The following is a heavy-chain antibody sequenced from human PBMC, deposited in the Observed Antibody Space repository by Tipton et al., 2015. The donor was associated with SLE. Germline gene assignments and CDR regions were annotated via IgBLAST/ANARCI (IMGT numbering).Heavy chain of an antibody. V-gene: IGHV4-59*12. J-gene: IGHJ4*02. CDR2: ISYSGST. CDR3: ARDPAYCTNGVCYDY. CDR1: GGSISSYY. Sequence: TLSLTCTVSGGSISSYYWSWIRQPPGKGLEWIGYISYSGSTNYNPSLKSRVTISVDTSKNQFSLKLSSVTAADTAVYYCARDPAYCTNGVCYDYWGQGTLVTVSS. D-gene: IGHD2-8*01.